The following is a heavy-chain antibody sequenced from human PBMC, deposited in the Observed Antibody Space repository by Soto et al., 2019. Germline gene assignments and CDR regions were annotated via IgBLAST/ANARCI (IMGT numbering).Heavy chain of an antibody. Sequence: PSETLSLTCTVSVGSISSYYWGWIRQPPGKGLEWIGSMFYSGSTYYSPSLKSRVTISVDTSKNQFSLKLTSVTAADTAVYYCARDKITGLFDYWGQGTLVTV. V-gene: IGHV4-39*07. D-gene: IGHD2-8*02. J-gene: IGHJ4*02. CDR2: MFYSGST. CDR3: ARDKITGLFDY. CDR1: VGSISSYY.